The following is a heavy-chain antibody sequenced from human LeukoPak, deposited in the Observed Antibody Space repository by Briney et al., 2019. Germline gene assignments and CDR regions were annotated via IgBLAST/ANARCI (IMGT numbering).Heavy chain of an antibody. D-gene: IGHD3-22*01. J-gene: IGHJ5*02. CDR3: ARDLTSSGYHNWFDP. V-gene: IGHV4-31*03. Sequence: SETLSLTCTVSGGSISSGGYYWSWIRQHPGKGLEWIGYIYYSGSTYYNPSLKSRVTISVDTSKNQFSPKLSSVTAADTAVYYCARDLTSSGYHNWFDPWGQGTLVTVSS. CDR1: GGSISSGGYY. CDR2: IYYSGST.